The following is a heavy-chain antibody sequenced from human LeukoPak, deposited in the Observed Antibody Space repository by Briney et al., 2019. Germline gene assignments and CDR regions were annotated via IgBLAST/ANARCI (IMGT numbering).Heavy chain of an antibody. V-gene: IGHV3-48*04. CDR2: ISSGSSVI. Sequence: GGSLRLSCIASGFSFSVNSMNWVRRAPGEGLEWISYISSGSSVIYYADSVKGRFTVSRDNAKNSLYLQMNSLRAEDTAVYYCARDGGGPDAFDLWGQGTMVTVSS. CDR3: ARDGGGPDAFDL. CDR1: GFSFSVNS. D-gene: IGHD6-25*01. J-gene: IGHJ3*01.